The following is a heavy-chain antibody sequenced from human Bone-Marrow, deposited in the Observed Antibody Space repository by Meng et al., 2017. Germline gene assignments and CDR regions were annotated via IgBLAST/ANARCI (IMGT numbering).Heavy chain of an antibody. D-gene: IGHD5-24*01. J-gene: IGHJ6*02. CDR3: ARSKDPSRNYYYYGMDV. Sequence: GGSLRLSCAASGFTFSSYSMNWVRQAPGKGLEWVALVWYGGGNSYYADSVKGRFTISGDNSKNTLYLQMDSLRADDTAVYYCARSKDPSRNYYYYGMDVWGQGTTVTVSS. V-gene: IGHV3-33*08. CDR2: VWYGGGNS. CDR1: GFTFSSYS.